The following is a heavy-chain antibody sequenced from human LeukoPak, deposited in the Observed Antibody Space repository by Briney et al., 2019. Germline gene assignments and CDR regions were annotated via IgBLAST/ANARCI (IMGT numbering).Heavy chain of an antibody. J-gene: IGHJ6*02. Sequence: SETLSLTCTVSGGSISYYYWSWIRQSPGKGPEWIGYIYYSETTNYNPSLKSRVTISVDTSKNQFSLQLRSVTAADTAVYYCAREDPQTTVPEGMDVWGQGTTVTVSS. D-gene: IGHD4-17*01. CDR1: GGSISYYY. V-gene: IGHV4-59*01. CDR3: AREDPQTTVPEGMDV. CDR2: IYYSETT.